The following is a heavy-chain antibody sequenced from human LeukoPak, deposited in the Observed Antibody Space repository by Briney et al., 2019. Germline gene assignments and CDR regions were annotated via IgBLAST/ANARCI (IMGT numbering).Heavy chain of an antibody. CDR1: GFTFSSYA. V-gene: IGHV3-23*01. Sequence: GGSLRLSCAASGFTFSSYAMSWVRQAPGKGLEWVSAISGSGDSTYYADSVKGRFTISRDNSKNTLSLQMNSLRVEDTAVYYCAETRSFWAPFDYWGQGSLVTVSS. CDR2: ISGSGDST. D-gene: IGHD1-26*01. J-gene: IGHJ4*02. CDR3: AETRSFWAPFDY.